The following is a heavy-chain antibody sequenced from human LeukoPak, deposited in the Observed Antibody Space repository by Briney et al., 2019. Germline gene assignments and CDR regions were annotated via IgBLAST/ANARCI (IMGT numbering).Heavy chain of an antibody. D-gene: IGHD3-22*01. V-gene: IGHV5-51*01. CDR1: GYSFTSYW. CDR2: IYPGDSES. J-gene: IGHJ4*02. Sequence: AESLKISCTGSGYSFTSYWIGWVRHMPRKGLEWMGIIYPGDSESRYSPSFQGQVTTSADKSISTAYLQWSSLKASDSVMYYCARRDSSGYYSRFDYWGRGTLVTVSS. CDR3: ARRDSSGYYSRFDY.